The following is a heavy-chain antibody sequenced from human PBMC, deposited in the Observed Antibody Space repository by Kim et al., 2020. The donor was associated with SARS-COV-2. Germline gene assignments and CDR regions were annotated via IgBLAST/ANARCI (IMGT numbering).Heavy chain of an antibody. V-gene: IGHV4-39*01. CDR2: T. J-gene: IGHJ5*02. CDR3: ARRIYHGWFDP. D-gene: IGHD2-2*01. Sequence: TYYNPSLKRRVTISVDTSKNQFSLKLSSVTAADTAVYYCARRIYHGWFDPWGQGTLVTVSS.